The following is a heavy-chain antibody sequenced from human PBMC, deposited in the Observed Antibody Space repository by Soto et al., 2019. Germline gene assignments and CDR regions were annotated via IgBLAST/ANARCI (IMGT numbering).Heavy chain of an antibody. D-gene: IGHD6-13*01. Sequence: QVQLQESGPGLVKPSETLSLTCTVSGGSVSSGSYYWSWIRQPPGKGLEWIGYIYYSGSTNYNPSLKSRVTXXVXTXXNQFSLKLSSVTAADTAVYYCATSPRYSSSWYGYYWGQGTLVTVSS. V-gene: IGHV4-61*01. J-gene: IGHJ4*02. CDR3: ATSPRYSSSWYGYY. CDR1: GGSVSSGSYY. CDR2: IYYSGST.